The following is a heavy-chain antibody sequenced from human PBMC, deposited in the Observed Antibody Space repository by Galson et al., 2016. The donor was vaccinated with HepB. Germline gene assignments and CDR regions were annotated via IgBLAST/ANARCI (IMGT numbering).Heavy chain of an antibody. V-gene: IGHV3-7*01. D-gene: IGHD6-19*01. CDR1: GFTFSHNW. CDR3: AMGNSGWPDY. CDR2: INQDGSEK. Sequence: SLRLSCAASGFTFSHNWMNWVRQAPGKGLEWVAIINQDGSEKYSVDSLKGRFTISRDNAKNSLYLQMNSLRAEDTAVYYCAMGNSGWPDYWGQGTLVTVSS. J-gene: IGHJ4*02.